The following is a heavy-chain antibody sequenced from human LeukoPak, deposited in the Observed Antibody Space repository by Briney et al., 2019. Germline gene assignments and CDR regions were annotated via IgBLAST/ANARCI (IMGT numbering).Heavy chain of an antibody. J-gene: IGHJ4*02. D-gene: IGHD1-1*01. Sequence: GGSLRLSCAASGFTFSDYGMHWARQATGKGLEWVSAIGTAGDTYYTGSVKGRFTISRENAKNSLYLQMNSLRAGDTAVYYCARVAKERVGGVYYFDYWGQGTLVTVSS. CDR3: ARVAKERVGGVYYFDY. CDR1: GFTFSDYG. V-gene: IGHV3-13*01. CDR2: IGTAGDT.